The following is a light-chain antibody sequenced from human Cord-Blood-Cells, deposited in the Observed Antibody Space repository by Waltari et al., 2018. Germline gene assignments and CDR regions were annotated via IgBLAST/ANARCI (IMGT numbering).Light chain of an antibody. CDR1: QSISSY. V-gene: IGKV1-39*01. CDR2: AAS. CDR3: QQSYSTPDT. J-gene: IGKJ2*01. Sequence: DIQMTQSPSSLSASVGDRVTITCRASQSISSYLNWYQHKPGKAPKLLIYAASSLQSGVPSRFSCSGSGTDFTLTISSLQPGDFATYYCQQSYSTPDTFGQVTKLEIK.